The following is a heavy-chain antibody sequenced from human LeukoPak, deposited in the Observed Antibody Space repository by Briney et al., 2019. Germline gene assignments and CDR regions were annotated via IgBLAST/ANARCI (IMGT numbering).Heavy chain of an antibody. D-gene: IGHD3-22*01. V-gene: IGHV3-11*01. Sequence: GGSLRLSCAASGFTFSDHYMSWIRQAPGKGLEWVSYINSSGSTIYYADSVKGRFTISRDNAKNSLYLQMNSLRAEDTAVYYCARDLSSGYEFDYWGQGTLVTVSS. J-gene: IGHJ4*02. CDR1: GFTFSDHY. CDR2: INSSGSTI. CDR3: ARDLSSGYEFDY.